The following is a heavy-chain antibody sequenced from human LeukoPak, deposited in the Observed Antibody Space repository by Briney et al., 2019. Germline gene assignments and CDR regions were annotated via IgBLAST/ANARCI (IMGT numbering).Heavy chain of an antibody. J-gene: IGHJ6*03. CDR3: ARVEKRITIFGVVDYYYYMDV. CDR2: IYYSGST. CDR1: GGSIGSYY. V-gene: IGHV4-59*01. Sequence: SETLSLTCTVSGGSIGSYYWSWIRQPPGKGLEWIGYIYYSGSTNYNPSLKSRVTISVDTSKNQFSLKLSSVTAADTAVYYCARVEKRITIFGVVDYYYYMDVWGKGTTVTVSS. D-gene: IGHD3-3*01.